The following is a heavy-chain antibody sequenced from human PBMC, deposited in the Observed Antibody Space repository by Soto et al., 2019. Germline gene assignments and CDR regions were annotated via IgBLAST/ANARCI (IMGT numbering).Heavy chain of an antibody. CDR2: ISSSSSYI. V-gene: IGHV3-21*01. CDR3: ATTLYYYDTSGYR. CDR1: GFTFSSYS. D-gene: IGHD3-22*01. Sequence: TGGSLRLSCAASGFTFSSYSMNWVRQAPGKGLEWVSSISSSSSYIYYADTVKGRFTISRDNAKKSLYLQMNSLRAEDTAVYYCATTLYYYDTSGYRWGQGTLVTVSS. J-gene: IGHJ4*02.